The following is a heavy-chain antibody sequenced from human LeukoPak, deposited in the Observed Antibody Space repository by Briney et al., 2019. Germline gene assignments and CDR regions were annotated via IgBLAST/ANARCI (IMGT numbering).Heavy chain of an antibody. CDR2: IIPIFGTA. J-gene: IGHJ6*03. D-gene: IGHD1-7*01. CDR3: AGERITGTTGYYYYMDV. Sequence: SVKVSCKASGGTFSSYAISWVRQAPGQGLEWMGGIIPIFGTANYAQKFQGRVTITADESTSTAYMELSSLRSEDTAVYYCAGERITGTTGYYYYMDVWGKGTTVTVSS. V-gene: IGHV1-69*13. CDR1: GGTFSSYA.